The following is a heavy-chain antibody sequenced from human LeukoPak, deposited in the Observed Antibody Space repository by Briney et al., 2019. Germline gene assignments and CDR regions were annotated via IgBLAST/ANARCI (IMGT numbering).Heavy chain of an antibody. Sequence: GGSLRLSCASPGFTFSTYAMTWVRQAPGKGLEWVSAISGGGGTTLYADSVKGRFTISRDNSKNTLYLQMNSLRAEDTAVYYCAKVGTIFDQLKYYYMDVWGKGTTVTVSS. V-gene: IGHV3-23*01. CDR3: AKVGTIFDQLKYYYMDV. CDR2: ISGGGGTT. J-gene: IGHJ6*03. D-gene: IGHD3-3*01. CDR1: GFTFSTYA.